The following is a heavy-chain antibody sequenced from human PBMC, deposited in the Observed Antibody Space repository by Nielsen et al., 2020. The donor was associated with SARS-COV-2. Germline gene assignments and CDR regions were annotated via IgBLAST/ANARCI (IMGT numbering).Heavy chain of an antibody. V-gene: IGHV1-46*01. J-gene: IGHJ5*02. Sequence: ASVKVSCKASGYTFTSYYMHWVRQAPGQGLEWMGIINPSGGSTSYAQKFQGRVTMTRDTSTSTVYMELSSLTPEDTAMYYCARSERGDFSTLDHWGQGTLVTVSS. CDR2: INPSGGST. CDR1: GYTFTSYY. CDR3: ARSERGDFSTLDH. D-gene: IGHD3-16*01.